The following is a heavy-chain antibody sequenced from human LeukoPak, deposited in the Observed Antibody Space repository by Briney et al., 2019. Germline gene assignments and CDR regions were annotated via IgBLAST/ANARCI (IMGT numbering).Heavy chain of an antibody. CDR1: GGSISSSSYY. Sequence: PSETLSLTCTVSGGSISSSSYYWGWIRQPPGKGLEWIGSIYYSGSTYYNPSLKSRVTISVDTSKNQFSLKLSSVTAADTAVYYCANGGGEWYYYGSGTPEWVYWGQGTLVTVSS. CDR3: ANGGGEWYYYGSGTPEWVY. J-gene: IGHJ4*02. CDR2: IYYSGST. V-gene: IGHV4-39*01. D-gene: IGHD3-10*01.